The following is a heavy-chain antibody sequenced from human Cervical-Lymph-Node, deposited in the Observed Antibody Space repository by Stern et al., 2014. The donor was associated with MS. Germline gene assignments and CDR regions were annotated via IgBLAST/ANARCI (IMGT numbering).Heavy chain of an antibody. CDR1: GFTFSLYD. D-gene: IGHD3-22*01. V-gene: IGHV3-30*18. Sequence: QVQLVESGGGVVQPGRSLRLSCAASGFTFSLYDMHWVRQAPGKGLEWVAVISYDGDNKFYTDSVKCRFTISRDSSKSTLYLQLNSLRPEDTAIYYCAKDPRSYDSSGYLDAWGQGTLVTVSS. CDR2: ISYDGDNK. J-gene: IGHJ5*02. CDR3: AKDPRSYDSSGYLDA.